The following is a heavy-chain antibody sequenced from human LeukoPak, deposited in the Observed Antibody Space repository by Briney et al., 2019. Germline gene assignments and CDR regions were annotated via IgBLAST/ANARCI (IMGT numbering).Heavy chain of an antibody. Sequence: PGRSLRLSCAASGFTFSNYGMHWVRQAPGKGLEWVASLNEDGSEKYYVDSVKGRFTISRDNAQKSLYLEMKSLSAKDTAVYYCARAVTSTEGYWGQGTLVTVSS. V-gene: IGHV3-7*03. J-gene: IGHJ4*02. CDR3: ARAVTSTEGY. CDR1: GFTFSNYG. CDR2: LNEDGSEK.